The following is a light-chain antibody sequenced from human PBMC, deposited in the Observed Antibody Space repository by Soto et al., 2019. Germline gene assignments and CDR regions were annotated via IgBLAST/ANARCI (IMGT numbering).Light chain of an antibody. V-gene: IGKV1-5*01. CDR1: QSISNW. CDR3: HHYNRSSST. Sequence: DIQMTQSPSTLSTSVGDRVTITCRASQSISNWLAWYQQKPGKAPKFLIYDASSLESVVPSRFSGSGSGTEFTLTISSLQPDDFATYYCHHYNRSSSTFGQGTKVEIK. CDR2: DAS. J-gene: IGKJ1*01.